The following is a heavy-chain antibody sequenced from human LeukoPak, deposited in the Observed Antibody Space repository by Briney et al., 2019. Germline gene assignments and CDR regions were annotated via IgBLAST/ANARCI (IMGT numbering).Heavy chain of an antibody. CDR2: ISSSSSTI. D-gene: IGHD4-17*01. Sequence: GSLRLSCAASGFTFSSYSMNWVRQAPGKGLEWVSYISSSSSTIYYADSVKGRFTISRDNAKNSLYLQMNSLRDEDTAVYYCARDQATVTGTEYFQHWGQGTLVTVSS. CDR1: GFTFSSYS. J-gene: IGHJ1*01. V-gene: IGHV3-48*02. CDR3: ARDQATVTGTEYFQH.